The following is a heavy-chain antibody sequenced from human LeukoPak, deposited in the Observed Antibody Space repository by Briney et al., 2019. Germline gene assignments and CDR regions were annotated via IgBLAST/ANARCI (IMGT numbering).Heavy chain of an antibody. CDR3: ARGGLGKYDQNDY. Sequence: GASVKVSCKASGYTFTGYYMHWVRQAPGQGLEWKGWINPNSGGTNYAQKFQGWVTTTRDTSISTAYMELSRLRSDDTAVYYCARGGLGKYDQNDYWGQGTLVTVSS. D-gene: IGHD7-27*01. J-gene: IGHJ4*02. CDR2: INPNSGGT. CDR1: GYTFTGYY. V-gene: IGHV1-2*04.